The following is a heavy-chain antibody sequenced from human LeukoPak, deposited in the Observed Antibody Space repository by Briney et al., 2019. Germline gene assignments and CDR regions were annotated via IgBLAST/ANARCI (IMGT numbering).Heavy chain of an antibody. J-gene: IGHJ4*02. Sequence: GGSLRLSCAASGFTFDDYGMSWVRQAPGKGLELVSNIIWNGGRTGYADSVKGRFTISRDNAKNSLYLQMNSLRAVDTAFYYCARDYYDSSGYSSFDYWGQGTLATVSS. CDR3: ARDYYDSSGYSSFDY. CDR1: GFTFDDYG. V-gene: IGHV3-20*04. D-gene: IGHD3-22*01. CDR2: IIWNGGRT.